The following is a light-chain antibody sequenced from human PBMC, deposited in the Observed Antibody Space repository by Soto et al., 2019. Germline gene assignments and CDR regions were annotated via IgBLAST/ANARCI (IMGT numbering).Light chain of an antibody. CDR1: SSDVGNYIF. CDR2: EVT. Sequence: QSALTHPASGSGSPGQSITISCTGTSSDVGNYIFVSWYQQHPEQAPKLVIYEVTKRPSGVSDRFSGSKSGNTASLTSSGLQAEDEAEYFCCSYAGTSTGVFGGGTKLTVL. CDR3: CSYAGTSTGV. J-gene: IGLJ3*02. V-gene: IGLV2-23*02.